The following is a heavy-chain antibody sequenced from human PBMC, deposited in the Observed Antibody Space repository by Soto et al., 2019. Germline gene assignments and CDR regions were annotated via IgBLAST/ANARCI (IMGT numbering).Heavy chain of an antibody. D-gene: IGHD6-13*01. CDR1: GGTCSMYA. J-gene: IGHJ5*02. CDR2: IIHIFGTA. CDR3: ARVPYFSSSWYGIVHWFDP. Sequence: AVTVSCQASGGTCSMYAIRCVRQAPPQWLDWMGGIIHIFGTANYAQKFQGRVTLTADESTSTAYMELSSLRSEDTAVYYCARVPYFSSSWYGIVHWFDPWGQGTLVTVSS. V-gene: IGHV1-69*13.